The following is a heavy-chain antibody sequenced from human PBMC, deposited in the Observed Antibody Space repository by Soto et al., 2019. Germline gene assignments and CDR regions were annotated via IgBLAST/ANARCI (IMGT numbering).Heavy chain of an antibody. V-gene: IGHV1-2*04. CDR2: INPNSGGT. Sequence: GASVKVSCKASGYTFTGYYMHWVRQAPGQGLEWMGWINPNSGGTNYAQKFQGWVTMTRDTSISTAYMELSRLRSDDTAVYYCARDRSITGTDAFDIWGQGTMVTVSS. CDR3: ARDRSITGTDAFDI. D-gene: IGHD1-20*01. CDR1: GYTFTGYY. J-gene: IGHJ3*02.